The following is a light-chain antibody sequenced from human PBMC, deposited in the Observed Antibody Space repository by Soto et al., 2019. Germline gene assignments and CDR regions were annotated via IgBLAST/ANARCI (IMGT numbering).Light chain of an antibody. V-gene: IGLV2-8*02. Sequence: QSALTQPPSASRSPGQSVTISCTGTSSDVGGYNYVSWYQQHPGEAPKLMIYEVSKRPSGVPDRFSGSKSGNTASLTVSGLQAEDEADYYCSSYAGSNYFYVFGTGTKVTVL. CDR1: SSDVGGYNY. CDR3: SSYAGSNYFYV. J-gene: IGLJ1*01. CDR2: EVS.